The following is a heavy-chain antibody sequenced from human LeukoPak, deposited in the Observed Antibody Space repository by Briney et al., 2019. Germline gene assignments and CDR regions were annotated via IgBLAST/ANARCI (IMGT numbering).Heavy chain of an antibody. J-gene: IGHJ2*01. CDR1: GFTLSSYS. Sequence: PGGSLRLSCAASGFTLSSYSMNWVRQAPGKGLEWVAFTSYDGSNTYYADSVKGRFTISRDNLKNTVYLQMNSLRAEDTAVYHCARDLLTMKVVITPGAYFDLWGRGTLVTASS. D-gene: IGHD3-22*01. CDR3: ARDLLTMKVVITPGAYFDL. V-gene: IGHV3-30*03. CDR2: TSYDGSNT.